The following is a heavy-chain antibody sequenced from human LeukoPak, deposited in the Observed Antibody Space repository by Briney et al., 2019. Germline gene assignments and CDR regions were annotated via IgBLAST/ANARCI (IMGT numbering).Heavy chain of an antibody. V-gene: IGHV5-51*01. D-gene: IGHD1-1*01. CDR2: IYPGDSDT. CDR3: ARSTTGTTFLFDY. CDR1: GYSFTSYW. J-gene: IGHJ4*02. Sequence: RGESLKISCKGSGYSFTSYWIGWVRQMPGKGLEWMGIIYPGDSDTSYSPSFQGQVTISADKSISTAYLQWSSLKASDTAMYYCARSTTGTTFLFDYWGQGTLVTVSS.